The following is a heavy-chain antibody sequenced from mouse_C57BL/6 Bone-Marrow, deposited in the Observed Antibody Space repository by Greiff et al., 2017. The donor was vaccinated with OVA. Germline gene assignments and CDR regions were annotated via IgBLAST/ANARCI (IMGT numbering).Heavy chain of an antibody. CDR3: ARGALRSWFAY. CDR1: GYSFTSYY. Sequence: QVHVKQSGPELVKPGASVKISCKASGYSFTSYYIHWVKQRPGQGLEWIGWIYPGSGNTKYNEKFKGKATLTADTSSSTAYMQLSSLTSEDSAVYYCARGALRSWFAYWGQGTLVTVSA. V-gene: IGHV1-66*01. J-gene: IGHJ3*01. CDR2: IYPGSGNT. D-gene: IGHD1-1*01.